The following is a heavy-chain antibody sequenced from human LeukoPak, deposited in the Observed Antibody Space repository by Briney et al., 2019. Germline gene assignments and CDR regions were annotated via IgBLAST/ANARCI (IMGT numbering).Heavy chain of an antibody. V-gene: IGHV4-61*02. J-gene: IGHJ5*02. Sequence: SETLSLTCTVSGGSISSGSYNWSWVRQPAGKGLEWIGRIYTSGSTNYNPSLKSRATISVGTSKNQFSLKLSSVTAADTAVYYCARELVVPAAIGWFDPWGQGTLVTVSS. CDR1: GGSISSGSYN. CDR2: IYTSGST. D-gene: IGHD2-2*02. CDR3: ARELVVPAAIGWFDP.